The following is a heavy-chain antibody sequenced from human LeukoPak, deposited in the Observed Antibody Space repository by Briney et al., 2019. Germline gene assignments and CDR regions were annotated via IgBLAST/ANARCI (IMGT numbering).Heavy chain of an antibody. Sequence: GGSLRLSCAASGFTFSSYWMSWVRQAPGKGLEWVANINQDASQTYYEDSVKGRFTISRDNAKNSMYLQMNSLRAEDTAVYFCATDGRSGRHDFDYWGQGTLVTVSS. CDR1: GFTFSSYW. CDR2: INQDASQT. CDR3: ATDGRSGRHDFDY. V-gene: IGHV3-7*01. J-gene: IGHJ4*02. D-gene: IGHD3-10*01.